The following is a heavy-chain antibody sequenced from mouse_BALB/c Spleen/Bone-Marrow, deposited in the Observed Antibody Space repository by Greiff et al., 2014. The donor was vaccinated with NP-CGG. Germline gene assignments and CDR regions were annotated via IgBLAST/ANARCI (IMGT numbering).Heavy chain of an antibody. CDR3: ARFRYDWYFDV. D-gene: IGHD2-14*01. Sequence: EVQLQQSGPELVKPGASVKISCRASGYIFTDYNMHWVKQSHGKSLEWIGYIYPYNGGTGYNQKFKSKATLTVDNPSSTAYMELRGLTSEDSAVYYCARFRYDWYFDVWGAGTTVTVSS. J-gene: IGHJ1*01. CDR2: IYPYNGGT. CDR1: GYIFTDYN. V-gene: IGHV1S29*02.